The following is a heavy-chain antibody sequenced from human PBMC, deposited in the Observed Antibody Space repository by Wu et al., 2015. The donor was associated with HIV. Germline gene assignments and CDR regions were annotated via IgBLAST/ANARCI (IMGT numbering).Heavy chain of an antibody. CDR2: MNPNSGNT. CDR3: ARVFFLSAGRYSGYVLRY. V-gene: IGHV1-8*01. Sequence: QVQLVQSGAEVKKPGASVKVSCKASGYTFTSYDINWVRQATGQGLEWMGWMNPNSGNTGYAQKFQGRVTMTRNTSISTAYMELSSLRSEDTAVYYCARVFFLSAGRYSGYVLRYWGQGTLVTVSS. CDR1: GYTFTSYD. J-gene: IGHJ4*02. D-gene: IGHD5-12*01.